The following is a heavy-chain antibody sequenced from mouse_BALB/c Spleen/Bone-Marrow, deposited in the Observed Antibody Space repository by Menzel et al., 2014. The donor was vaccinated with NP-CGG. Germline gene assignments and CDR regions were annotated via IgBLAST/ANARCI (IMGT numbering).Heavy chain of an antibody. CDR3: AKSGFDY. J-gene: IGHJ2*01. D-gene: IGHD4-1*01. Sequence: VQLQQSGSVLVRPGASVKLSCKASGYTFTSSWMHWAKQRPGQGLEWIGEIHPNSGNTNYNEKFKGKATLTVDTSSSTAYVDLSGLTSEDSAFYYCAKSGFDYWGQGTTLTVSS. CDR2: IHPNSGNT. CDR1: GYTFTSSW. V-gene: IGHV1S130*01.